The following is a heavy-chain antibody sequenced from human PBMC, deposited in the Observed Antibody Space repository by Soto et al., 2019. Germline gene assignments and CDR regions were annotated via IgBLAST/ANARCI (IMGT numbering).Heavy chain of an antibody. D-gene: IGHD2-2*01. V-gene: IGHV3-33*01. CDR2: IWYDGSNK. J-gene: IGHJ6*03. Sequence: QVQLVESGGGVVQPGRSLRLSCAASGFTFSSYGMHWVRQAPGKGLEWVAVIWYDGSNKYYADSVKGRFNISIDNSKNTLYLPMNSLRAEDTTVYYCARDPRYCSSTSFLPPHYYYYSMDVWGKGTTVTVSS. CDR3: ARDPRYCSSTSFLPPHYYYYSMDV. CDR1: GFTFSSYG.